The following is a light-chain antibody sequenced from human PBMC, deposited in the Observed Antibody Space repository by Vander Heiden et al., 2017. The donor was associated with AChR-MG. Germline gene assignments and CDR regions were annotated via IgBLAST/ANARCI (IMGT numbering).Light chain of an antibody. CDR1: QDISNY. Sequence: DIQMTQSPFSLSASVGDRVTITCQASQDISNYLNWYQQKPGKAPKLLIYDASNLETGVPSRFSGSGSGTDFTFTISSLQPEDIATYYCQQYDTLPPITFGPGTRLEIK. CDR2: DAS. V-gene: IGKV1-33*01. J-gene: IGKJ5*01. CDR3: QQYDTLPPIT.